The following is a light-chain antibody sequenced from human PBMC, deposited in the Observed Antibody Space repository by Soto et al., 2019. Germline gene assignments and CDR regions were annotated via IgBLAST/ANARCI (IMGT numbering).Light chain of an antibody. CDR1: QSISNY. J-gene: IGKJ1*01. CDR2: AAS. Sequence: DIQMTQSPSSLSASVGDRVTITCRASQSISNYLNWYQQKPGKAPTLLIYAASSMQSGVTSRFSGSGSETDFTLTISSLQPDDSATYYCQQSFSPLWTFGQGTKVEV. V-gene: IGKV1-39*01. CDR3: QQSFSPLWT.